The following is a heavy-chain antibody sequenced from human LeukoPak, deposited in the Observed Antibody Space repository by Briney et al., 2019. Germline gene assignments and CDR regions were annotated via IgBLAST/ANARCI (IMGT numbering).Heavy chain of an antibody. CDR3: AREGDNGADVNWFDP. CDR2: SNPKSGGG. CDR1: GYTFIDYY. V-gene: IGHV1-2*02. J-gene: IGHJ5*02. D-gene: IGHD2-8*01. Sequence: ASVTVSCKASGYTFIDYYIHWVRQAPGQGREGMGWSNPKSGGGHYVEKFQDRVTMITDKSIGTAYLELRSLNFDDTAVYYCAREGDNGADVNWFDPWGQGTLVTVSS.